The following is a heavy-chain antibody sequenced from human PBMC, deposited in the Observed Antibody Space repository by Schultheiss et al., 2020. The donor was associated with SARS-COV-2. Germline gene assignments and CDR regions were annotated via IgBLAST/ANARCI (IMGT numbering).Heavy chain of an antibody. J-gene: IGHJ4*02. D-gene: IGHD3-22*01. V-gene: IGHV3-48*01. Sequence: GGSLRLSCAASGFTFSSYSMNWVRQAPGKGLEWVSYIRSSGSPIYYADSVKGRFTISRDNSKNTLYLQMNSLRAEDTAVYYCARTTHPIYYDSSGYFDYWGQGTLVTVSS. CDR1: GFTFSSYS. CDR2: IRSSGSPI. CDR3: ARTTHPIYYDSSGYFDY.